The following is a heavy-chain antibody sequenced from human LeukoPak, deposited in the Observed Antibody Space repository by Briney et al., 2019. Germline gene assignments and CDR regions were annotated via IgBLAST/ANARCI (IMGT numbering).Heavy chain of an antibody. V-gene: IGHV3-30*04. D-gene: IGHD3-22*01. CDR1: GLTFSSYA. Sequence: GGSLRLSCAASGLTFSSYAMHWVRQAPGKGLEWVAVISYDGSNKYYADSVKGRFTISRDNSKNTLYLQMNSLRAEDTAVYYCASEYYDSSGYTRWGQGTLVTVSS. CDR3: ASEYYDSSGYTR. J-gene: IGHJ4*02. CDR2: ISYDGSNK.